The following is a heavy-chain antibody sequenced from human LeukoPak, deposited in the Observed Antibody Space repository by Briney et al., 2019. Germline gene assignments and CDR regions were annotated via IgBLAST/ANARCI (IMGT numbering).Heavy chain of an antibody. V-gene: IGHV4-38-2*02. CDR2: IYRSGST. CDR1: NYSISNSLY. J-gene: IGHJ6*03. D-gene: IGHD4-17*01. Sequence: SGTLSLTCSGSNYSISNSLYWGWLRQPPGKGLERIGSIYRSGSTFYNPSLKSRVTISLDTSKNQFSLKLSSVTAADTAVYFCARGTYGYYMDVWGKGTTVTVSS. CDR3: ARGTYGYYMDV.